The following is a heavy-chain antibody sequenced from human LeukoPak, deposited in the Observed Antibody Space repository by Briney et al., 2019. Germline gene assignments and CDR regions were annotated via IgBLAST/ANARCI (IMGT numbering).Heavy chain of an antibody. CDR3: AGASRVRLDY. D-gene: IGHD4/OR15-4a*01. CDR2: IYNSGST. CDR1: GGSISSNY. V-gene: IGHV4-59*01. Sequence: PSETLSHTCIDSGGSISSNYWSWIRQPPGKGLEWIGYIYNSGSTIYNPSLKSRVTISVDTSKNQFSLKLSSVTAADTAVYYCAGASRVRLDYWGQGTLVTVSS. J-gene: IGHJ4*02.